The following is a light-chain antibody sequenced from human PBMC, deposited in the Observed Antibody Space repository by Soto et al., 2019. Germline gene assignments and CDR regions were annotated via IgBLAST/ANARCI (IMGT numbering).Light chain of an antibody. CDR3: QHRGKWPRT. CDR1: QSVGSY. V-gene: IGKV3-11*01. Sequence: EIVLTQSPATLSLSPGERATLSCRASQSVGSYLAWYQQKPGQAPRLLIYGTSNRATGIPGRFSGSGSETAFTRTISSLEPEDCGVYYCQHRGKWPRTFGQGTKLEIK. J-gene: IGKJ2*01. CDR2: GTS.